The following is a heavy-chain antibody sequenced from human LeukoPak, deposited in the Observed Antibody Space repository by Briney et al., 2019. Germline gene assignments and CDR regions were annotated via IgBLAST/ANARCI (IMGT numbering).Heavy chain of an antibody. Sequence: SETLSLTCTVSGGSISSYYWSWIRQPPGKGLEWIGYIYYSGSTNYNPSLKSRVTISVDTSKNQFSLKLSSVTAADTAVYYCARVVSGDCERWFDPWGQGTLVTVSS. CDR2: IYYSGST. J-gene: IGHJ5*02. CDR1: GGSISSYY. D-gene: IGHD2-21*02. V-gene: IGHV4-59*01. CDR3: ARVVSGDCERWFDP.